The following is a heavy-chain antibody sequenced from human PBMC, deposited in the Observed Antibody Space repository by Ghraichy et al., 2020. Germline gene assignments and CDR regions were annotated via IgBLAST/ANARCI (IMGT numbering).Heavy chain of an antibody. V-gene: IGHV4-34*01. J-gene: IGHJ4*02. CDR1: GGSFSGYY. D-gene: IGHD2-15*01. Sequence: SETLSLTCAVYGGSFSGYYWSWIRQPPGKGLEWIGEINHSGSTNYNPSLKSRVTISVDTSKNQFSLKLSSVTAADTAVYYCARSRCSGGSCYSDQNLFDYWGQGTLVTVSS. CDR2: INHSGST. CDR3: ARSRCSGGSCYSDQNLFDY.